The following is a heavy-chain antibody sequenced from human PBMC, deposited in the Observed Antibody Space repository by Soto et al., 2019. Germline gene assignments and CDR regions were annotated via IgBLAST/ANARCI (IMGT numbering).Heavy chain of an antibody. Sequence: SETLSLTCAVSGGSISSGGYSWSWIRQPPGKGLEWIGYIYHSGSTYYNPSLKSRVTISVDRSKNQFSLKLSSVTAADTAVYYCAKDFIAAAPGAIEGGGWDSWGQGSQVTVSS. CDR2: IYHSGST. V-gene: IGHV4-30-2*01. J-gene: IGHJ4*02. CDR3: AKDFIAAAPGAIEGGGWDS. D-gene: IGHD6-13*01. CDR1: GGSISSGGYS.